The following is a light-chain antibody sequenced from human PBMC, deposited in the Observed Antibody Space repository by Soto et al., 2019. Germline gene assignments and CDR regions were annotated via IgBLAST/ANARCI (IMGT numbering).Light chain of an antibody. J-gene: IGKJ1*01. Sequence: EIVFTQSPGTLSLSPGERATPSCRASQSVSSSYLAWYQQKPGQAPRLLIYGASSRATGVPDRFSGGGSGTDFTLTISRLEPEDFAVYYCQQYGSSPQTFGQGTKVDIK. CDR2: GAS. V-gene: IGKV3-20*01. CDR3: QQYGSSPQT. CDR1: QSVSSSY.